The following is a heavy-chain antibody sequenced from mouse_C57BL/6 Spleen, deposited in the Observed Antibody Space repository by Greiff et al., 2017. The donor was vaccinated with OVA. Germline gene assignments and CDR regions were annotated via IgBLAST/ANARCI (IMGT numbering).Heavy chain of an antibody. Sequence: VQVVESGAELARPGASVKLSCKASGYTFTSYGISWVKQRTGQGLEWIGEIYPRSGNTYYNEKFKGKATLTADKSSSTAYMELRSLTSEDSAVYFCARVGGDYYGSSHYFDYWGQGTTLTVSS. D-gene: IGHD1-1*01. CDR3: ARVGGDYYGSSHYFDY. V-gene: IGHV1-81*01. CDR1: GYTFTSYG. J-gene: IGHJ2*01. CDR2: IYPRSGNT.